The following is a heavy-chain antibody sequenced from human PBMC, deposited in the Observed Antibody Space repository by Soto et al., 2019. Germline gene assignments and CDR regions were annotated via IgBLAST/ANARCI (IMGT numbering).Heavy chain of an antibody. Sequence: PGGSLRLSCAASGFTFSSYGMHWVRQAPGKGLEWVSVIRGGGSSTYYADSVKGRFTISRDNSKNTLYLQMNSLRAEDAAVYYCAKTGTYCGGDCYYFDYWGQGTLVTVSS. CDR2: IRGGGSST. V-gene: IGHV3-23*01. CDR1: GFTFSSYG. CDR3: AKTGTYCGGDCYYFDY. D-gene: IGHD2-21*02. J-gene: IGHJ4*02.